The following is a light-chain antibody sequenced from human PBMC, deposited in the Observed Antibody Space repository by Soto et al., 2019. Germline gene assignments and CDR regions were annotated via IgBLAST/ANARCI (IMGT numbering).Light chain of an antibody. J-gene: IGKJ4*01. CDR3: QQRSKWPKLT. Sequence: EIVLTQSPATLSLSPGERATLSCRASQSVYTYLAWYQQKPGQAPRLLIYDSSNRATGIPARFSGSGSGTXXXXTXSXLEPEDFAVYYCQQRSKWPKLTFGGGTKVEMK. V-gene: IGKV3-11*01. CDR1: QSVYTY. CDR2: DSS.